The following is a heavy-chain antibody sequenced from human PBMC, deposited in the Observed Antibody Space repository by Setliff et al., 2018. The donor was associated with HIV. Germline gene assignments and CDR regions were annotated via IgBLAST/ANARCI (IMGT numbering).Heavy chain of an antibody. CDR2: TSDSGYST. CDR1: GFTFNNYA. V-gene: IGHV3-23*01. D-gene: IGHD6-19*01. J-gene: IGHJ4*02. CDR3: AKEAHYSGGWYDDY. Sequence: PGGSLRLSCAASGFTFNNYAMSWVRQAPGKGLEWVSTTSDSGYSTYYANSVKGRFAISRDNSKNTLYLQMNSLRAEDTAVYYCAKEAHYSGGWYDDYWGQGTLVTVSS.